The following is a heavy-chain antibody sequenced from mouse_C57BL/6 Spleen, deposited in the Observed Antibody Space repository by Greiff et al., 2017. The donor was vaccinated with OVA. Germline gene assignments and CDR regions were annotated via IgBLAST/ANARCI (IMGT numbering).Heavy chain of an antibody. CDR3: ARWHYYGSSLYHAMDY. CDR2: INPYNGDT. Sequence: VQLQQSGPELVKPGDSVKISCKASGYSFTGYFMNWVMQSHGKSLEWIGRINPYNGDTFYNQKFKGKATLTVDKSSSTAHMELRSLTSEDSAVYYCARWHYYGSSLYHAMDYWGQGTSVTVSS. J-gene: IGHJ4*01. CDR1: GYSFTGYF. D-gene: IGHD1-1*01. V-gene: IGHV1-20*01.